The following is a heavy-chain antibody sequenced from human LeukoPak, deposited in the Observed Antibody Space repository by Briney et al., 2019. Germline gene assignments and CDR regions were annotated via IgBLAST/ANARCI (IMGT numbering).Heavy chain of an antibody. CDR2: INHSGST. D-gene: IGHD2-21*01. J-gene: IGHJ5*02. CDR3: ARALGVIAPTS. Sequence: PSETLSLTCAVYGGSFSGYYWSWIRQPPGKGLEWIGEINHSGSTNYNPSLKSRVTISVVTSKNQFSLKLSSVTAADTAVYYCARALGVIAPTSWGQGTLVTVSS. V-gene: IGHV4-34*01. CDR1: GGSFSGYY.